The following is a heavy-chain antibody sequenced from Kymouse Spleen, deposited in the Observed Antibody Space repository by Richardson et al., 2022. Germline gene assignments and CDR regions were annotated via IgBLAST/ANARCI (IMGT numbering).Heavy chain of an antibody. V-gene: IGHV4-34*01. J-gene: IGHJ6*02. CDR1: GGSFSGYY. D-gene: IGHD3-10*01. CDR3: ARGGYGSGSYYYGMDV. Sequence: QVQLQQWGAGLLKPSETLSLTCAVYGGSFSGYYWSWIRQPPGKGLEWIGEINHSGSTNYNPSLKSRVTISVDTSKNQFSLKLSSVTAADTAVYYCARGGYGSGSYYYGMDVWGQGTTVTVSS. CDR2: INHSGST.